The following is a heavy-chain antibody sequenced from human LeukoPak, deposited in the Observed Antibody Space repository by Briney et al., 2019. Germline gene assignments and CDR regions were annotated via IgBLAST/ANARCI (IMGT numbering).Heavy chain of an antibody. Sequence: GASVKVSCKASGYTFTSYYMHWVRQAPGQGLEWMGIINPSGGSTSYAQKFQGRVTMTRDTSISTAYMELSRLRSDDTAVYYCARPRGYSYLRSPGLTPGWFDPWGQGTLVTVSS. CDR3: ARPRGYSYLRSPGLTPGWFDP. CDR1: GYTFTSYY. J-gene: IGHJ5*02. CDR2: INPSGGST. D-gene: IGHD5-18*01. V-gene: IGHV1-46*01.